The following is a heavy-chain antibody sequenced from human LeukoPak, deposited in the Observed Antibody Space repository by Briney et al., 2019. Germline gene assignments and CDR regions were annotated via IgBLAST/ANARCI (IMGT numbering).Heavy chain of an antibody. CDR1: GGSFSGYY. J-gene: IGHJ3*02. D-gene: IGHD1-1*01. V-gene: IGHV4-34*01. CDR2: INHGGST. Sequence: SETLSLTCAVYGGSFSGYYWSWIRQPPGKGLEWIGEINHGGSTNYNPSLKSRVTISVDTSKNQFSLKLSSVTAADTAVYYCARAPRAAGTRGERRRGAFDIWGQGTMVTVSS. CDR3: ARAPRAAGTRGERRRGAFDI.